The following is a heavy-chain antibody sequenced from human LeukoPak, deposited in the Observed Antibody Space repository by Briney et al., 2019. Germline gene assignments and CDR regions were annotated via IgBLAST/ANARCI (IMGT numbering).Heavy chain of an antibody. CDR1: GGSISSSSYY. CDR2: IYYSGST. CDR3: ARRTVTTVDY. Sequence: SETLSLTCTVSGGSISSSSYYWGWIRQPPGKGLEWIGRIYYSGSTYYNPSLKSRVTISVDTSKNQFSLKLSSVTAADTAVYYCARRTVTTVDYWGQGTLVTVSS. D-gene: IGHD4-11*01. V-gene: IGHV4-39*01. J-gene: IGHJ4*02.